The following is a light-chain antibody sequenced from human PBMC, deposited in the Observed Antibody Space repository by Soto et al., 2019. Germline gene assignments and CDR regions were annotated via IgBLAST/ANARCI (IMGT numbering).Light chain of an antibody. CDR2: TTS. CDR3: QQANRFPIT. V-gene: IGKV1-12*01. CDR1: QDSSSW. Sequence: DIQMTQSPSFVSASVGDRVTVTCRASQDSSSWLAWYQQKPGKAPKLLIYTTSTLGSGVPSRFSGSRSGTDFSLTISGLQPEDFATYYCQQANRFPITFGQGTRPEIK. J-gene: IGKJ5*01.